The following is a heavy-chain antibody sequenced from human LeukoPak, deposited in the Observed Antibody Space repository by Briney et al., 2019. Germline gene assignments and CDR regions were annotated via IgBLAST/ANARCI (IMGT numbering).Heavy chain of an antibody. Sequence: TGGSLRLSCAASGFTFGTYAMSWVRQAPGKGLEWISAISGSGGSTYYADSVKGRFTISRDNSKNTLYLQMNSLRAEDTAAYYCAKIPYSSGWVQNWFDPWGQGTLVTVSS. CDR3: AKIPYSSGWVQNWFDP. CDR1: GFTFGTYA. J-gene: IGHJ5*02. D-gene: IGHD6-19*01. CDR2: ISGSGGST. V-gene: IGHV3-23*01.